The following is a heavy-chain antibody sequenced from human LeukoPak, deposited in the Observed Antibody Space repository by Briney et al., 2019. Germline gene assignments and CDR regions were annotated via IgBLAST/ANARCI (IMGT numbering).Heavy chain of an antibody. V-gene: IGHV4-39*01. Sequence: SETLSLTCTVSGGSISSSSYYWGWIRQPPGKGLEWIGSIYYSGSTYYNPSLKSRVTISVDTSKNQFSLKLSSVTAADTAVYYCARHGPYSSGWEDWGQGTLVTVSS. J-gene: IGHJ4*02. D-gene: IGHD6-19*01. CDR2: IYYSGST. CDR3: ARHGPYSSGWED. CDR1: GGSISSSSYY.